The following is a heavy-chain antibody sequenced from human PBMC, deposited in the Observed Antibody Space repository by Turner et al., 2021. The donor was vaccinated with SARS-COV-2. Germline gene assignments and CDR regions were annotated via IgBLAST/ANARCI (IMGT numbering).Heavy chain of an antibody. CDR1: GFTFSSYG. J-gene: IGHJ4*02. V-gene: IGHV3-33*01. CDR2: IWYDGSNK. D-gene: IGHD3-10*01. CDR3: ARDLFQDYGSGSYRLDN. Sequence: QVQLVESGGGVVQPGRSLTLSCAASGFTFSSYGMHWVRQAPGKGLEWVAVIWYDGSNKYYADSVKGRFTISRDNSKNTLYLQMNSLRAEDTAVYYCARDLFQDYGSGSYRLDNWGQGTLVTVSS.